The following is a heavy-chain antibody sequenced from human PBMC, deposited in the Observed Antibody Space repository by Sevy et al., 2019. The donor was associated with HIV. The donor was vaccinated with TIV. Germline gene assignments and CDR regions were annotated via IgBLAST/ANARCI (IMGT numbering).Heavy chain of an antibody. D-gene: IGHD4-17*01. Sequence: GGSLRLSCAASGFTFSSYWMHWVRQAPGKGLVWVSRINSDGSSTSYAHSVKGRFTISRDNAKNTLYLQMNSLRAEDTAVYYCAREGYGDYNAFDIWGQGTMVTVSS. CDR1: GFTFSSYW. CDR3: AREGYGDYNAFDI. V-gene: IGHV3-74*01. CDR2: INSDGSST. J-gene: IGHJ3*02.